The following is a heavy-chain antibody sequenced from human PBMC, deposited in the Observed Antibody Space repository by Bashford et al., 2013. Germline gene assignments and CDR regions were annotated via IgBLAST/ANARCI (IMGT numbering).Heavy chain of an antibody. Sequence: GESLKISCQTSGFQLTTYWIAWVRQKPGKGLEWMGIISPGDSDPRYSPSFQGQVTISADKSISTAFLQWSTLKASDTAMYYCARRGYTYGAYFDFWGQGTLVTVSS. CDR3: ARRGYTYGAYFDF. CDR2: ISPGDSDP. V-gene: IGHV5-51*01. J-gene: IGHJ4*02. D-gene: IGHD5-18*01. CDR1: GFQLTTYW.